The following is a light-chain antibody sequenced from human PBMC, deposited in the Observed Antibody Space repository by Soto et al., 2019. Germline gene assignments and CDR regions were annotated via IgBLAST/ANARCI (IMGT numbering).Light chain of an antibody. Sequence: DIKMTQSPASRSAYVEDRVIITCRASQSISNHLNWYQQKPGKAPKLLIYKASTLKSGVPSRFSGSGSGTEFTLTISSLQPDDFATYYCQHYNSYSEAFGQGTKVDIK. J-gene: IGKJ1*01. V-gene: IGKV1-5*03. CDR3: QHYNSYSEA. CDR1: QSISNH. CDR2: KAS.